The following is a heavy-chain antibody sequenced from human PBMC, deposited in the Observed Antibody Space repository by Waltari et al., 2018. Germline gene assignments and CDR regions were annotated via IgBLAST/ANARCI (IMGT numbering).Heavy chain of an antibody. CDR1: GYPFSDSD. CDR2: INPKSGNT. V-gene: IGHV1-8*02. CDR3: ARVHYDFWSGYYI. J-gene: IGHJ4*02. D-gene: IGHD3-3*01. Sequence: QMQLVQSGAEVKKPGASVKVSCKASGYPFSDSDINWVRPATGHGLEWMGWINPKSGNTVSAQNFQDRVTITRDPSTSTVYMELSSLRSDDAAVYYCARVHYDFWSGYYIWGQGTLVTVPS.